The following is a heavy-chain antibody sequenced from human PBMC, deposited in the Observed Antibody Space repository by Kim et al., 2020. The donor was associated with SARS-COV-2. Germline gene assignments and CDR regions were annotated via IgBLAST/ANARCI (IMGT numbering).Heavy chain of an antibody. D-gene: IGHD4-17*01. CDR2: IYPGDSDT. CDR3: ARAPTVVTEELLNWFDP. V-gene: IGHV5-51*01. Sequence: GESLKISCKGSGYSFTSYWIGWVRQMPGKGLEWMGIIYPGDSDTRYSPSFQGQVTISADKSISTAYLQWSSLKASDTAMYYCARAPTVVTEELLNWFDPWGQGTLVTVSS. CDR1: GYSFTSYW. J-gene: IGHJ5*02.